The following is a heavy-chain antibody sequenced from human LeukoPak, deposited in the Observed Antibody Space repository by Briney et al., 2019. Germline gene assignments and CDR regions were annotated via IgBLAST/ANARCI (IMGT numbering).Heavy chain of an antibody. J-gene: IGHJ4*02. D-gene: IGHD3-9*01. V-gene: IGHV4-59*08. CDR1: GGSISSYY. Sequence: PSETLSLTCTVSGGSISSYYWSWIRQPPGKGLEWIGYIYYSGSTNYNPSLKSRVTISVDTSKNQFSLKLSSVTAADTAVYYCARSGGGYFDGKFFNFDYWGQGTLVTVSS. CDR3: ARSGGGYFDGKFFNFDY. CDR2: IYYSGST.